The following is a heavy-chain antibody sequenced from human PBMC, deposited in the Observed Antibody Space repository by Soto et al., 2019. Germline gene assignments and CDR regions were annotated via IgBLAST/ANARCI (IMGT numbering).Heavy chain of an antibody. Sequence: QVQLQESGPGLVKPSQTLSLTCTVSGGSISSGGYYWSGIRQHPGKGLEWIGYIYYSGSTYYNPSLKSRVTISVDTSKNQFSLKLSSVTAADTSVYYCAREGGIVGATAAEYWGQRTLVTVSS. CDR1: GGSISSGGYY. CDR2: IYYSGST. CDR3: AREGGIVGATAAEY. J-gene: IGHJ4*02. D-gene: IGHD1-26*01. V-gene: IGHV4-31*03.